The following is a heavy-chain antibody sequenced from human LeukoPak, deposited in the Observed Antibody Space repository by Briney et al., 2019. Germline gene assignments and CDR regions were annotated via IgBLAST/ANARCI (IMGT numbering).Heavy chain of an antibody. V-gene: IGHV1-2*02. Sequence: ASVKVSCKASGYTFTGYYMHWVRQAPGQGLEWMGWINPNSGGTNYAQKFQGRVTMTRDTSISTAYMELSRLRSDDTAVYYCARDPVHYYGSGSYFYWGQGTLVTVSS. CDR1: GYTFTGYY. D-gene: IGHD3-10*01. J-gene: IGHJ4*02. CDR3: ARDPVHYYGSGSYFY. CDR2: INPNSGGT.